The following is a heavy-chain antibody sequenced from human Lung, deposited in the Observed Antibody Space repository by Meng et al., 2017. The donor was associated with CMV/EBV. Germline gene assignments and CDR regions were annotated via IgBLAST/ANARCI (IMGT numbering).Heavy chain of an antibody. Sequence: SGFTFSYYGMHWVRQAPGKGLEWISLSSSDDTKRSYADSVKGRFTISRDNAKNTVFLHLDSLTADDTALYYCARGAWGSAPVDTEFDYWGQGTLVTVSS. CDR1: GFTFSYYG. CDR3: ARGAWGSAPVDTEFDY. J-gene: IGHJ4*02. CDR2: SSSDDTKR. D-gene: IGHD4-23*01. V-gene: IGHV3-74*01.